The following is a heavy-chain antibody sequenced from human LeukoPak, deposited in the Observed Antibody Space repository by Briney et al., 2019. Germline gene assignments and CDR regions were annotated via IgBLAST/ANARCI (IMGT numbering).Heavy chain of an antibody. CDR1: GFTLGNYA. D-gene: IGHD3-10*01. J-gene: IGHJ4*02. CDR3: ARVSQTWFGRLVNYLDY. Sequence: GGSLRLSCAASGFTLGNYAMSWVRQAPGKGLEWVSAVGGGGTSTYYAESVRGRFTFSSDSSKNTFYLQMNSLRAEDTAVYYCARVSQTWFGRLVNYLDYGGQGTLVTVSS. V-gene: IGHV3-23*01. CDR2: VGGGGTST.